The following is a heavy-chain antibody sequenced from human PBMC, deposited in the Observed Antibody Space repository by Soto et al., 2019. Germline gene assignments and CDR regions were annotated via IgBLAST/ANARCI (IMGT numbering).Heavy chain of an antibody. J-gene: IGHJ4*02. CDR1: GFTFSSYG. CDR2: IWYDGSNK. Sequence: PGGSLRLSCAASGFTFSSYGMHWVRQAPGKGLEWVAVIWYDGSNKYYADSVKGRFTISRDNSKNTLYLQMNSLRAEDTAVYYCAREELPSTFWGYWGQGTLVTVSS. D-gene: IGHD3-16*01. CDR3: AREELPSTFWGY. V-gene: IGHV3-33*01.